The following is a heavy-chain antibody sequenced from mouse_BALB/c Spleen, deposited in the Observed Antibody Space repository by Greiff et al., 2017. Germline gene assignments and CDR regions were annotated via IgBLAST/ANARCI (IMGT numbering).Heavy chain of an antibody. V-gene: IGHV14-3*02. CDR3: AIPSGAWFAY. CDR2: IDPANGNT. CDR1: GFNIKDTY. Sequence: VQLQQSGAELVKPGASVKLSCTASGFNIKDTYMHWVKQRPEQGLEWSGRIDPANGNTKYDPKFQGKATITADTSSNTAYLQLSSLTSEDTAVYYCAIPSGAWFAYWGQGTLVTVSA. J-gene: IGHJ3*01.